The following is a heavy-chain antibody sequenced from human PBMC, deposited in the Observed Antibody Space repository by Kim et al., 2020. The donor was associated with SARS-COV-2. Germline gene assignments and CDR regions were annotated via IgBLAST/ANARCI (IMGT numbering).Heavy chain of an antibody. Sequence: AVKVSCKASVFTFTSSAVQWVRQARGQRLEWIGWIVVGSGNTNYAQKFQERVTITRDMSTSTAYMELSSLRSEDTAVYYCAAVIAVAGFDYWGQGTLVTVSS. CDR2: IVVGSGNT. V-gene: IGHV1-58*01. CDR1: VFTFTSSA. CDR3: AAVIAVAGFDY. J-gene: IGHJ4*02. D-gene: IGHD6-19*01.